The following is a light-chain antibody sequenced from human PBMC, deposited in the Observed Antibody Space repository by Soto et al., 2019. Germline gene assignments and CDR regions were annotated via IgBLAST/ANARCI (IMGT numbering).Light chain of an antibody. CDR3: QQYGNPPQT. CDR2: GAS. J-gene: IGKJ1*01. V-gene: IGKV3-20*01. CDR1: QTVLGSY. Sequence: EIVLTQSPGTLSLSPGEPVTLSCRASQTVLGSYVAWYQQRPGQAPRLLIYGASSRATGIPDRFSASGSGTDFTLTISRLEPEDFGVFYCQQYGNPPQTFGQGTRVEVK.